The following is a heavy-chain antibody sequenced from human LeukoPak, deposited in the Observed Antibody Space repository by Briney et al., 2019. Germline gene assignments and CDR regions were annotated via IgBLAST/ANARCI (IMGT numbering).Heavy chain of an antibody. Sequence: GGSLRLSCEASGFPFSSYSMNWVRPAPGKGLEWVSSISSSSSYIYYADSVTSRFNISRDNAKNSLYLQMNSLRAEDTAVYYCARDRDYDYVWGSYRPYAFDIWGQGTMVTVSS. CDR2: ISSSSSYI. J-gene: IGHJ3*02. CDR1: GFPFSSYS. V-gene: IGHV3-21*01. CDR3: ARDRDYDYVWGSYRPYAFDI. D-gene: IGHD3-16*02.